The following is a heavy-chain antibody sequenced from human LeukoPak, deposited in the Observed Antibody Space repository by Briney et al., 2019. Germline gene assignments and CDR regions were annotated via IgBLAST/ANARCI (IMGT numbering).Heavy chain of an antibody. CDR1: GGYFSGYY. CDR3: ARIYCSSISCYSFDY. D-gene: IGHD2-2*02. J-gene: IGHJ4*02. V-gene: IGHV4-34*01. Sequence: SETLSLTCAVYGGYFSGYYWSWIRQPPGKGLEWIGGINHSGSTNYNSSPKSRVTISVDTSKNQFSLKLSSVTAADTAVYYCARIYCSSISCYSFDYWGQGTLVTASS. CDR2: INHSGST.